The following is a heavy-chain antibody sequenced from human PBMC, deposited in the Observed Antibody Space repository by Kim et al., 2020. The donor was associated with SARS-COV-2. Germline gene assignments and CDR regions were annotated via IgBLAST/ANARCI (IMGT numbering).Heavy chain of an antibody. CDR3: AKDAYSSSWYGTHHFDY. V-gene: IGHV3-30*18. Sequence: GGSLRLSCAASGFTFSSYGMHWVRQAPGKGLEWVAVISYDGSNKYYADSVKGRFTISRDNSKNTLYLQMNSLRAEDTAVYYCAKDAYSSSWYGTHHFDY. CDR1: GFTFSSYG. D-gene: IGHD6-13*01. CDR2: ISYDGSNK. J-gene: IGHJ4*01.